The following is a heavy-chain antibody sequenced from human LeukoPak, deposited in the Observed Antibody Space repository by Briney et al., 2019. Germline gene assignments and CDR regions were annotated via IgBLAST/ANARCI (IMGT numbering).Heavy chain of an antibody. Sequence: GGSLRLSCAASGFTFSSYGMHWVRQAPAKGLEWVAVISYDGSNKYYADSVKGRFTISRDNSKNTLYLQMNSLRAEDTAVYCCAKVGKAWLRSPYYFDYWGQGTLVTVSS. CDR1: GFTFSSYG. CDR2: ISYDGSNK. J-gene: IGHJ4*02. D-gene: IGHD5-12*01. V-gene: IGHV3-30*18. CDR3: AKVGKAWLRSPYYFDY.